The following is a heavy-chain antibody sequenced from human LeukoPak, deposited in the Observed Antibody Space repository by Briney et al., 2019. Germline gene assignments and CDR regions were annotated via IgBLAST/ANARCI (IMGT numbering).Heavy chain of an antibody. D-gene: IGHD3-10*01. Sequence: ASVKVSCKASGYTFTDYYMHWVRQAPGQGLEWMGWLNPNSGGTNYAQKFQDRVTMTRDTSIRTAYMELSRLRSDDTAVYYCAREPPKVRGVTDIWGQGTMVTVSS. CDR2: LNPNSGGT. V-gene: IGHV1-2*02. CDR3: AREPPKVRGVTDI. J-gene: IGHJ3*02. CDR1: GYTFTDYY.